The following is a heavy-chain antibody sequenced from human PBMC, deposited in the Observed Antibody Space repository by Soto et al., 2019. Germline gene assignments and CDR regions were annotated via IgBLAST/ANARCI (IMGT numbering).Heavy chain of an antibody. D-gene: IGHD4-17*01. CDR2: ISGSGGST. J-gene: IGHJ5*02. CDR1: GFTFSSYA. V-gene: IGHV3-23*01. CDR3: AKDTTTVTTLSQILNWFDP. Sequence: GGSLRLSCAASGFTFSSYAMSWVRQAPGKGLEWVSAISGSGGSTYYADSVKGRFTISRDNSKNTLYLQMNSLRAEDTAVYYCAKDTTTVTTLSQILNWFDPWGQGTLVTVSS.